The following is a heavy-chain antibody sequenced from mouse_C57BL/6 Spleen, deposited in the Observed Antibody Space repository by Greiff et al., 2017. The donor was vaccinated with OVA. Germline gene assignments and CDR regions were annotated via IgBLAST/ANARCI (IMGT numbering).Heavy chain of an antibody. D-gene: IGHD2-5*01. CDR2: IYPGDGDT. CDR3: ARKEGADYSSYDWFAY. J-gene: IGHJ3*01. CDR1: GYAFSSSW. V-gene: IGHV1-82*01. Sequence: QVQLQQSGPELVKPGASVKISCKASGYAFSSSWMNWVKQRPGKGLEWIGRIYPGDGDTNYNGKFKGKATLTADKSSSTAYMQLSSLTSEDSAVYFCARKEGADYSSYDWFAYWGQGTLVTVSA.